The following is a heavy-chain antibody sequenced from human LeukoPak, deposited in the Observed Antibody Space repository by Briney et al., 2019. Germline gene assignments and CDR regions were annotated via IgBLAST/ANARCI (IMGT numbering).Heavy chain of an antibody. V-gene: IGHV3-21*01. CDR3: ATECSSTSCHDAFDI. Sequence: GGSLRLSCAASGFTFSSYSMNWVRQAPGKGLEWVSSISSSSSYIYYADSVKGRFTISRDNAKNSLYLQMNSLRAEDTAVYYCATECSSTSCHDAFDIWGQGTMVTVSS. CDR1: GFTFSSYS. D-gene: IGHD2-2*01. J-gene: IGHJ3*02. CDR2: ISSSSSYI.